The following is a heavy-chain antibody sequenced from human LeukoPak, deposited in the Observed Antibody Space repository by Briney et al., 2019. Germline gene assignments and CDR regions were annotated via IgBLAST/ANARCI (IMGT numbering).Heavy chain of an antibody. CDR2: INPSGGST. Sequence: ASVKVSCKASGYTFTDYYMHWVRQAPGQGLEWMGIINPSGGSTSYAQKFQGRVTMTRDTSTSTVYMELSSLRSEDTAVYYCARGRCSGGSCYPINWFDPWGQGTLVTVSS. J-gene: IGHJ5*02. CDR3: ARGRCSGGSCYPINWFDP. CDR1: GYTFTDYY. D-gene: IGHD2-15*01. V-gene: IGHV1-46*01.